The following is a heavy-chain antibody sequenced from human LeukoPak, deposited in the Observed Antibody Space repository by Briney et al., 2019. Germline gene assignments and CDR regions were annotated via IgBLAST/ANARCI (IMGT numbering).Heavy chain of an antibody. CDR2: IGTAGDP. V-gene: IGHV3-13*05. CDR3: ARVTGTGYFDL. J-gene: IGHJ2*01. CDR1: GFTFSSYD. Sequence: GGSLRLSCAASGFTFSSYDMHWVRQATGKGLEWVSAIGTAGDPYYPGSVKGRFTISRENAKNSLYIKMNSLRAGDTAVYYCARVTGTGYFDLWGRGTLVTVSS. D-gene: IGHD1/OR15-1a*01.